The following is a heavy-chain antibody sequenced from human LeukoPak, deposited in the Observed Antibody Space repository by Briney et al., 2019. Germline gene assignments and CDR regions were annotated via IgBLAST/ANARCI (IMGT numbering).Heavy chain of an antibody. CDR2: INGDGRNI. CDR1: GFTFSSYW. V-gene: IGHV3-74*01. D-gene: IGHD3-9*01. J-gene: IGHJ6*02. Sequence: PGGSLRLSCVASGFTFSSYWMHWVRQDPRKGLVWVSRINGDGRNINYADSVRGRFTISRDNAKNTVYLQMNTLRVEDTAVYYCTRDLLDYDVSTGLHHYYMDVWGQGTTVTVSS. CDR3: TRDLLDYDVSTGLHHYYMDV.